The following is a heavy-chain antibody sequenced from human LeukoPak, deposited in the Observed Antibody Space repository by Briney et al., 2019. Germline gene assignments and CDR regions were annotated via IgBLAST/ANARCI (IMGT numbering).Heavy chain of an antibody. CDR2: ISWNSGSI. D-gene: IGHD2-2*01. CDR1: GFTFDDYA. V-gene: IGHV3-9*03. Sequence: PGGSLRLSCAASGFTFDDYAMHWVRQAPGKGLEWVSGISWNSGSIGYADSVKGRFTISRDNAKNSLYLQMNSLRAEDMALYYCAKGISSTSYDAFDIWGQGTMVTVSS. CDR3: AKGISSTSYDAFDI. J-gene: IGHJ3*02.